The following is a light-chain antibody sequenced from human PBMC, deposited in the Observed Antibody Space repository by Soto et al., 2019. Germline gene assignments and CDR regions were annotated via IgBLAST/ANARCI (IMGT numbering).Light chain of an antibody. V-gene: IGKV3-20*01. CDR3: QHYGSSSSWT. CDR1: QVIDNNY. Sequence: TVLTQFPGSLSLSPGERATLSCKASQVIDNNYLAWYRQQPGQAPRLLIYGASSRATGIPDRFSGSGSGTDFTLTISRQEAEDFAVYFCQHYGSSSSWTFGQGTKVDIK. CDR2: GAS. J-gene: IGKJ1*01.